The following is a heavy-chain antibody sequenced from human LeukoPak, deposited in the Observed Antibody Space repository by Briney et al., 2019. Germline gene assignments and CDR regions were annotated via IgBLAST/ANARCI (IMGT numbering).Heavy chain of an antibody. CDR1: GGSISSYY. CDR3: ARGSSSWYFDY. CDR2: IYYSGST. Sequence: SETPSLTCTVSGGSISSYYWSWIRQPPGKGLEWIGYIYYSGSTNYNPSLKSRVTMSVDTSKNQFSLKLSSVTAADTAVYYCARGSSSWYFDYWGQGTLVTVSS. D-gene: IGHD6-13*01. J-gene: IGHJ4*02. V-gene: IGHV4-59*12.